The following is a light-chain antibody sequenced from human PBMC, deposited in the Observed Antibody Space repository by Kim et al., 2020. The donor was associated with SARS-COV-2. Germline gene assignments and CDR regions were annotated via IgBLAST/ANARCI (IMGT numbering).Light chain of an antibody. CDR2: AAS. CDR3: HMYNNAPWT. Sequence: DIQMTQSPSSLSASVGDRVTITCRASQGISNYLAWYQHKPGKVPKLLIFAASTVHSGVPFRFSGGGSGTDFTLTISSLQPEDVATYFSHMYNNAPWTFGQGTKVDIK. CDR1: QGISNY. J-gene: IGKJ1*01. V-gene: IGKV1-27*01.